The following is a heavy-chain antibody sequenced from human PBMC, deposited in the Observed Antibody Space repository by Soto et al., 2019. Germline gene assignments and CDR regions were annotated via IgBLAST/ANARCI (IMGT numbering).Heavy chain of an antibody. J-gene: IGHJ4*02. Sequence: QLVESGGGMVPPGKSLRLSCTGSGFNFGNFAVHWVRQTPVKGLEWVAVISSHGRHQYYSDSVKGGFSISRDNSNNTVHLQLSSLRLEDTAVYYCAKELRSSGWEYFNHWVQGTLVTVSS. CDR2: ISSHGRHQ. CDR1: GFNFGNFA. V-gene: IGHV3-30*18. CDR3: AKELRSSGWEYFNH. D-gene: IGHD6-19*01.